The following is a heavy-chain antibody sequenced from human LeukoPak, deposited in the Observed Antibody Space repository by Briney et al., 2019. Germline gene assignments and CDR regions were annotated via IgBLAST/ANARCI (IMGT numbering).Heavy chain of an antibody. CDR2: ISYDGSNK. V-gene: IGHV3-30*18. D-gene: IGHD6-19*01. Sequence: GRSLRLSCAASGFTFSSYGMHWVRQAPGRGLEWVAVISYDGSNKDYADSVKGRFTISRDNSKNTLDLQMNSLRAEDTAVYYCAKSPGVCLAVAVPAPFDYWGQGTLVTVSS. J-gene: IGHJ4*02. CDR3: AKSPGVCLAVAVPAPFDY. CDR1: GFTFSSYG.